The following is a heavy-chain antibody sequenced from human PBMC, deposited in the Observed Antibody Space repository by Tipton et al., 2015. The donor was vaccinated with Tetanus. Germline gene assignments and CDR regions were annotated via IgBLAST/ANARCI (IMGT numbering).Heavy chain of an antibody. CDR2: IYQTDST. CDR3: VRGRGLGAYSFGFEY. V-gene: IGHV4-30-2*01. D-gene: IGHD5-12*01. Sequence: TLSLTCTVSGGLITTGGYSWGWIRQPPGGQGLEWLGYIYQTDSTYYNPSVRSRLTLSLQRSKNQASLKLISVTAADTAVYYCVRGRGLGAYSFGFEYWGQGALVTVSS. CDR1: GGLITTGGYS. J-gene: IGHJ4*02.